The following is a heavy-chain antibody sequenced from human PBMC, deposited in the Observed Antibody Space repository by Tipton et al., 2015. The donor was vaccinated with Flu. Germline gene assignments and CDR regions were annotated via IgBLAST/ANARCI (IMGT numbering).Heavy chain of an antibody. CDR3: AREGGYSYGSATYGMDV. V-gene: IGHV1-69*01. CDR2: IIPILGIA. J-gene: IGHJ6*02. CDR1: GGTFSSYA. D-gene: IGHD5-18*01. Sequence: QLVQSGPEVKKPGSSVKVSCKASGGTFSSYAISWVRQAPGQGLEWMGGIIPILGIANYAQKFQGRVTITADESTSTAYMELSSLRSEDTAVYYCAREGGYSYGSATYGMDVWGQGTTVTVSS.